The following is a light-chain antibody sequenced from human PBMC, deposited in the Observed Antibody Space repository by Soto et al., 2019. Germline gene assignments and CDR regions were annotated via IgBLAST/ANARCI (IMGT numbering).Light chain of an antibody. CDR2: EVN. J-gene: IGLJ2*01. Sequence: QSALTQPPSASGSPGQSVTISCTGTSSDIGAYNYVSWYQQHPGKAPKLMISEVNKRPSGVPDRFSGSKSGNTASLTVSGLQAEDEANYYCSSFAGTNFFVVFGGGTKVTVL. CDR3: SSFAGTNFFVV. CDR1: SSDIGAYNY. V-gene: IGLV2-8*01.